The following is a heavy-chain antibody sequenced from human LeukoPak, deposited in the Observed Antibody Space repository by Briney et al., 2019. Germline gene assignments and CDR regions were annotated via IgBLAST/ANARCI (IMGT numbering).Heavy chain of an antibody. V-gene: IGHV5-51*01. CDR1: GYSFTSYW. CDR3: ASPSIAAADSAEYFQH. CDR2: IYPGDSDT. D-gene: IGHD6-13*01. Sequence: GESLKISCKGSGYSFTSYWIGWVRQMPGKGLEWMGNIYPGDSDTRYSPSFQGQVTISADKSISTAYLQWSSLKASDTAMYYCASPSIAAADSAEYFQHWGQGTLVTVSS. J-gene: IGHJ1*01.